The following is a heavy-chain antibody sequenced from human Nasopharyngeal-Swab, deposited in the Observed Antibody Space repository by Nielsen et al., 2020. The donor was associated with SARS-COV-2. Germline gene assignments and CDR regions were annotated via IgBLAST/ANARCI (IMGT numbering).Heavy chain of an antibody. CDR2: IDRDGSST. D-gene: IGHD6-6*01. Sequence: WIRQPPGKGLVWVSRIDRDGSSTAYADSVKGRFTISRDNSKNTLYLQMNSLRAEDTAVYYCARDDVAARDYDYYYGMDVWGQGTTVTVSS. CDR3: ARDDVAARDYDYYYGMDV. V-gene: IGHV3-74*03. J-gene: IGHJ6*02.